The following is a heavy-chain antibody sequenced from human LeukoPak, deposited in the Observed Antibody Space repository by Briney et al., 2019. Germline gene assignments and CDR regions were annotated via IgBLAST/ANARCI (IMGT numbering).Heavy chain of an antibody. CDR1: RFTFSSYD. CDR3: VRDEEWLVGNS. CDR2: IGTAGDT. J-gene: IGHJ4*02. D-gene: IGHD6-19*01. Sequence: GGSLRLSCAASRFTFSSYDIHWVRQGTGKGLEWVSAIGTAGDTYYPGSVKGRFTTSRENAKNSLYLQMNSLRVGDTAVYYCVRDEEWLVGNSWGQGTLVTVSS. V-gene: IGHV3-13*04.